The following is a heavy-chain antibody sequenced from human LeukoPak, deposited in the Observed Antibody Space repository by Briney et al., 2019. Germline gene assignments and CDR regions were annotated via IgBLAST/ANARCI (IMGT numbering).Heavy chain of an antibody. CDR1: GGTFSSYA. CDR2: ISAYNGNT. V-gene: IGHV1-18*01. J-gene: IGHJ5*02. Sequence: ASVKVSCKASGGTFSSYAISWVRQAPGQGLEWMGWISAYNGNTNYAQKLQGRVTMTTDTSTSTAYMELRSLRSDDTAVYYCARMYSSSWLNWFDPWGQGTLVTVSS. CDR3: ARMYSSSWLNWFDP. D-gene: IGHD6-13*01.